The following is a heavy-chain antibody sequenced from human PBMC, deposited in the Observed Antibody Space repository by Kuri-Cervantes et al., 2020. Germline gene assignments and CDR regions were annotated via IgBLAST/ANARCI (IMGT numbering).Heavy chain of an antibody. J-gene: IGHJ4*02. CDR3: ARGRRGSRWFSLDS. CDR2: INHSGST. D-gene: IGHD6-13*01. Sequence: SGPTLVKPTETLTLTCTVSGFSLSNARMGVSWIRQPPGKGLEWIGEINHSGSTNYNPSLKSRVTISVDTSKNQFSLKVNSVTAADTAVYYCARGRRGSRWFSLDSWGQGTRVTVSS. V-gene: IGHV4-4*02. CDR1: GFSLSNARMG.